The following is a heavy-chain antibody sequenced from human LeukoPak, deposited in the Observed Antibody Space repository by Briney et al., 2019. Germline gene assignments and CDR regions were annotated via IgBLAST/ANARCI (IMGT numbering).Heavy chain of an antibody. V-gene: IGHV1-2*04. J-gene: IGHJ6*02. CDR3: ARADPSLDSSGYYYDYYGMDV. CDR1: GYTFTSYY. Sequence: ASVKVSCKASGYTFTSYYMHWVRQAPGQGLEWMGWINPNSGGTNYAQKFQGWVTMTRDTSISTAYMELSRLRSDDTAVYYCARADPSLDSSGYYYDYYGMDVWGQGTTVTVSS. CDR2: INPNSGGT. D-gene: IGHD3-22*01.